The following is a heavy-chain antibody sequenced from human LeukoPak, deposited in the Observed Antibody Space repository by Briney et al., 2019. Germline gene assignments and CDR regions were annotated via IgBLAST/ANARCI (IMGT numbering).Heavy chain of an antibody. D-gene: IGHD5-18*01. V-gene: IGHV4-59*08. Sequence: SETLSLTCTVSGGSISSYYRSWIRQPPGKGLEWIGYIYYSGSTNYNPSLKSRVTISVDTSKNQFSLKLSSVTAADTAVYYCARHRGYSYGYNYYYYGMDVWGQGTTVTVSS. CDR2: IYYSGST. CDR1: GGSISSYY. CDR3: ARHRGYSYGYNYYYYGMDV. J-gene: IGHJ6*02.